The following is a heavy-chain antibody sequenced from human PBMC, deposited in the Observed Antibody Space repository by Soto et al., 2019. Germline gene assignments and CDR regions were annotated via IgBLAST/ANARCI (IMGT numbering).Heavy chain of an antibody. J-gene: IGHJ5*02. CDR3: ARISTGTTGFDP. Sequence: SPPTLVNPTATLTLTCTVSGFSLSNARTGVSWIRQPPGKALEWLAHIFSNDEKSYSTSLKSRLTISKDTSKSQVVLTMTNMDPVDTATYYCARISTGTTGFDPWGQGTLVTVSS. CDR2: IFSNDEK. V-gene: IGHV2-26*01. D-gene: IGHD1-7*01. CDR1: GFSLSNARTG.